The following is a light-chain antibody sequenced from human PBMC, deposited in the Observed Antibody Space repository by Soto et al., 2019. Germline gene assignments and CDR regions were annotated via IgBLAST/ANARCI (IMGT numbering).Light chain of an antibody. CDR3: QQYNSYSGT. CDR2: DAS. CDR1: QSISSW. Sequence: DIPMTQSPSTLSASVGHRVTITCRASQSISSWLAWYQQKPGKAPKLLLYDASSMESGVPSRFSGSGPGTAVTLTISSLQADDFATYYCQQYNSYSGTFGQGTKLEIK. V-gene: IGKV1-5*01. J-gene: IGKJ2*02.